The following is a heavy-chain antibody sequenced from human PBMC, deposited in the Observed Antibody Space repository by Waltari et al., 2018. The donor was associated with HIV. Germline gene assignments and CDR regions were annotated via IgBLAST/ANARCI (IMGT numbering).Heavy chain of an antibody. Sequence: QVQLVQSGAEVKKPGASVKVSCKASGYTFTRYYIHWVRQAPGQGLEWMGIINPRGGSTNYAQTFQGRITMTRDTSTSTVYMELSSLRSEDTAVYYCASPLDNDQVSVVAYYYGMDVWGQGTTVTVSS. CDR1: GYTFTRYY. CDR3: ASPLDNDQVSVVAYYYGMDV. CDR2: INPRGGST. V-gene: IGHV1-46*01. D-gene: IGHD2-15*01. J-gene: IGHJ6*02.